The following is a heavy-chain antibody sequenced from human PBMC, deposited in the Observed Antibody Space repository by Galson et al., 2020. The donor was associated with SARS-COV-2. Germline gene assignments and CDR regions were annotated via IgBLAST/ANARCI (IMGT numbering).Heavy chain of an antibody. CDR2: IHYSGST. Sequence: ETSETLSLTCTVSGGSISSYYWSWIRQPPGKGLEWIGYIHYSGSTNYNPSLKSRVTISVDTSKNQFSLKLSSVTAADTAVYYCATNLGYCSGGSCDWFDPWGQGTLVTVSS. V-gene: IGHV4-59*01. CDR3: ATNLGYCSGGSCDWFDP. J-gene: IGHJ5*02. CDR1: GGSISSYY. D-gene: IGHD2-15*01.